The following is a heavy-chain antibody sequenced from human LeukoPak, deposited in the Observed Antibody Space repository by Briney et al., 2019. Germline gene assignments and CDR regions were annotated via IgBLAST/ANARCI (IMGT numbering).Heavy chain of an antibody. Sequence: PGGSLRLSCVASGFTFSDYSMNWVRQAPGKGLEWVSYIASSSNTIYYADSVKGRFSISRDNAKNSLYLQMNSLRAEDTAVYYCARAYCNGDNCYWYFDLWGRGTLVTVSS. V-gene: IGHV3-48*04. J-gene: IGHJ2*01. CDR2: IASSSNTI. CDR3: ARAYCNGDNCYWYFDL. CDR1: GFTFSDYS. D-gene: IGHD2-15*01.